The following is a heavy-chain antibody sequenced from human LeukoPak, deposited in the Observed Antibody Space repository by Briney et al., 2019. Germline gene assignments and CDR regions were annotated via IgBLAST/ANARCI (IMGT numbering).Heavy chain of an antibody. D-gene: IGHD3-10*01. CDR3: ATGAMVYEY. Sequence: GASVKVSCKVSGSTLTQVSIDWVRQAPGKGLECMGTFGPQVGETIHAQKLQGRLKMTADTSTDTAYMEMSSLQSEDTAVYYCATGAMVYEYWGQGTLVTVSS. CDR1: GSTLTQVS. V-gene: IGHV1-24*01. CDR2: FGPQVGET. J-gene: IGHJ4*02.